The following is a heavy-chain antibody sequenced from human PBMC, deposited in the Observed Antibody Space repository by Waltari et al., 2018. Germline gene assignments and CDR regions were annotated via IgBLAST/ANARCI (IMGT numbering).Heavy chain of an antibody. CDR3: ARAGGYCDGDRCYQVDY. V-gene: IGHV3-21*01. CDR2: ISRGGGNI. CDR1: VFPFSPYT. Sequence: EVHLVESGGGLVKPGWSLALPGAASVFPFSPYTMTWARQAPGKGLEWVSAISRGGGNIYYADSVKGRFTISRDNAENSLYLQMNRLRAEDMAVYYCARAGGYCDGDRCYQVDYWGQGTLVTVSS. D-gene: IGHD2-15*01. J-gene: IGHJ4*02.